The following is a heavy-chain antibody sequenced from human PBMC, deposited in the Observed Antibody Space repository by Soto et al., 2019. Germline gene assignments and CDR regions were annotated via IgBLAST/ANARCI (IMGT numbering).Heavy chain of an antibody. V-gene: IGHV5-51*01. CDR3: ARGGVSTRTFDY. Sequence: GESLKISCKGSGYNFAGYWIAWVRQMPGKGLELMGIIYPSDSDTRCRPSFQGQVTISADKSISSAYLQWSSLRASDTAMYYCARGGVSTRTFDYGGQGTPVTVSS. CDR2: IYPSDSDT. D-gene: IGHD3-3*01. J-gene: IGHJ4*02. CDR1: GYNFAGYW.